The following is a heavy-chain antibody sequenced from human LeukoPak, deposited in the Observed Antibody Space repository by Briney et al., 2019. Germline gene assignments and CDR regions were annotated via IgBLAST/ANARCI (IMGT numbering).Heavy chain of an antibody. D-gene: IGHD6-6*01. CDR2: ISSSSSYI. Sequence: GGSLRLSCAASGFTFSNYGMNWVRQPPGKGLEWVSYISSSSSYIYYADSVKGRFNISRDNAKNSLYLQMNSLRAEYTAVYYCAKVLEQLVPDYWGQGTLVSVSS. J-gene: IGHJ4*02. V-gene: IGHV3-21*01. CDR1: GFTFSNYG. CDR3: AKVLEQLVPDY.